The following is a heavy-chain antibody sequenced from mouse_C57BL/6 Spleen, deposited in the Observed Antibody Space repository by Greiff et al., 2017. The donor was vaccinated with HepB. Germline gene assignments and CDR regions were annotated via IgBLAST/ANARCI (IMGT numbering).Heavy chain of an antibody. CDR1: GFNIKDYY. Sequence: EVKLVESGAELVRPGASVKLSCTASGFNIKDYYMHWVKQRPEQGLEWIGRIDPEDGDTEYAPKFQGKATMTADTSSNTAYLQLSSLTSEDTAVYYCTTNYYGSRTRYFDVWGTGTTVTVSS. CDR3: TTNYYGSRTRYFDV. V-gene: IGHV14-1*01. CDR2: IDPEDGDT. D-gene: IGHD1-1*01. J-gene: IGHJ1*03.